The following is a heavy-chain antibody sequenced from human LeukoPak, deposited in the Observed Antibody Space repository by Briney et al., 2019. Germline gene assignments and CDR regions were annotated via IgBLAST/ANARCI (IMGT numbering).Heavy chain of an antibody. CDR2: IYSGGST. V-gene: IGHV3-53*01. CDR3: ARGGVDYSFEY. Sequence: GGSLRLSCAASGFTVSTSFMSWVRQAPGKGLEWVSVIYSGGSTYYADPVKGRFTISRDNSKNTLYLQMNSLRAEDTAVYYCARGGVDYSFEYWGQGTLVTVSS. J-gene: IGHJ4*02. CDR1: GFTVSTSF. D-gene: IGHD4-11*01.